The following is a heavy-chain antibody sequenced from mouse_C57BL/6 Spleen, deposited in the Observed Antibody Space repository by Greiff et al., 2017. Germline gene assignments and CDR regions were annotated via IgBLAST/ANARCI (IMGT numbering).Heavy chain of an antibody. D-gene: IGHD3-3*01. CDR1: GYTFTSYW. Sequence: QVQLQQSGAELAKPGASVKLSCKASGYTFTSYWMHWVKQRPGQGLEWIGNINPGSGYTKYNQKFKGKATLTADKSSSTAYMQLSSLTSEDSAVYYCAREGGTWFAYWGQGTLVTVSA. J-gene: IGHJ3*01. CDR3: AREGGTWFAY. CDR2: INPGSGYT. V-gene: IGHV1-7*01.